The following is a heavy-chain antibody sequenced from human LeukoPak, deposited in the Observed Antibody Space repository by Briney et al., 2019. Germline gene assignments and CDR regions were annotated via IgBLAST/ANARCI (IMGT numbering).Heavy chain of an antibody. D-gene: IGHD3-9*01. J-gene: IGHJ1*01. Sequence: GGSLRLSCAASGFTFSGYSMTWVRQAPGKGLEWVSYISSSSSTIYYADSVKGRFTISRDNAKNSLYLQMNSLRAEDTAVYYCARDILTGSQSRFQHWGQGTLVTVSS. CDR2: ISSSSSTI. CDR1: GFTFSGYS. CDR3: ARDILTGSQSRFQH. V-gene: IGHV3-48*04.